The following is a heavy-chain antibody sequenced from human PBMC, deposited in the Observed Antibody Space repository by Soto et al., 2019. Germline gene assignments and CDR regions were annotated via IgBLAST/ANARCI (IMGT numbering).Heavy chain of an antibody. Sequence: ASVKVSCKASGYTFTSYGISWVRQAPGQGLEWMGWISAYNGNTNYAQKLQGRVTMTTDTSTSTAYMELRSLRSDDTAVYYCARVRDRLGGYCSGGSCYQDYYYYMDVWGKGTTVTVSS. CDR2: ISAYNGNT. CDR3: ARVRDRLGGYCSGGSCYQDYYYYMDV. D-gene: IGHD2-15*01. V-gene: IGHV1-18*01. CDR1: GYTFTSYG. J-gene: IGHJ6*03.